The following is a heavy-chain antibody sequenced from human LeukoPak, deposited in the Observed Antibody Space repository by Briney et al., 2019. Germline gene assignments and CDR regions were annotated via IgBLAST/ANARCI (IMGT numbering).Heavy chain of an antibody. J-gene: IGHJ4*02. D-gene: IGHD2-21*01. CDR1: GFTFSSYA. CDR3: AKPGTPYCGGDCYWAPFDY. V-gene: IGHV3-23*01. Sequence: PGGSLRLSCAASGFTFSSYAMSWVRQAPGKGLEWVSAISGSGGSTYYADSVKGRFTISRDNSKNTLYLQMNSLRADDTAVYYSAKPGTPYCGGDCYWAPFDYWGQGTLVTVSS. CDR2: ISGSGGST.